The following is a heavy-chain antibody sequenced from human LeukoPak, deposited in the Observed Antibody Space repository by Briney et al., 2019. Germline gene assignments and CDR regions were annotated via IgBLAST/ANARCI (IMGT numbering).Heavy chain of an antibody. Sequence: GRSLRLSCAASGFTFSSYGMHWVRQAPGKGLEWVAVISYDGSNKYYADSVKGRFTISRDNSKNTLYLQMNSLRAEDTAVYYCARDSLPHLGYCSGGSCYIPAFFQRQNAFDIWGQGTMVTVSS. J-gene: IGHJ3*02. CDR3: ARDSLPHLGYCSGGSCYIPAFFQRQNAFDI. D-gene: IGHD2-15*01. V-gene: IGHV3-30*03. CDR2: ISYDGSNK. CDR1: GFTFSSYG.